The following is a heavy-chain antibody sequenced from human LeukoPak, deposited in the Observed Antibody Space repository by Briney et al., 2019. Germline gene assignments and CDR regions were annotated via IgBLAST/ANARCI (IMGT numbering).Heavy chain of an antibody. J-gene: IGHJ4*02. V-gene: IGHV4-34*01. D-gene: IGHD4-23*01. CDR3: ARRKPDWVRWGPFDY. CDR1: GGSFSGYY. CDR2: INHSGST. Sequence: SETLSLTCAVYGGSFSGYYWSWIRQPPGKGLEWIGEINHSGSTNYNPSLKSRVTISVDTSKNQFSLKLSSVTAADTAVYYCARRKPDWVRWGPFDYWGQGTLVTVSS.